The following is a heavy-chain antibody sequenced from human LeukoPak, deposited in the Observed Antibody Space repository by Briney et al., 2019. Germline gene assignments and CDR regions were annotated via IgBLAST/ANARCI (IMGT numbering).Heavy chain of an antibody. CDR1: GFTVSGNY. CDR2: IYSGGTT. V-gene: IGHV3-53*01. D-gene: IGHD4-17*01. CDR3: ARDRLHYGEYEKTFDY. Sequence: PGGSLRLSCAVSGFTVSGNYMSWVRQAPGKGLEWVSLIYSGGTTYYADSVKGRFTISRDNSKNSLYLQMNSLRAEDTAVYYCARDRLHYGEYEKTFDYWGQGTLVTVSS. J-gene: IGHJ4*02.